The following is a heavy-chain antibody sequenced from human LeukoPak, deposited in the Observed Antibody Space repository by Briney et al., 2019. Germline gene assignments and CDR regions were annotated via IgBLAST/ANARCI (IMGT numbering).Heavy chain of an antibody. D-gene: IGHD6-6*01. CDR1: GFTFSSYA. V-gene: IGHV3-9*01. CDR2: ISWNSGSI. J-gene: IGHJ4*02. CDR3: AKDHSEYSSSPFDY. Sequence: QPGGSLRLSCAASGFTFSSYAMHWVRQAPGKGLEWVSGISWNSGSIGYADSVKGRFTISRDNAKNSLYLQMNSLRAEDTALYYCAKDHSEYSSSPFDYWGQGTLVTVSS.